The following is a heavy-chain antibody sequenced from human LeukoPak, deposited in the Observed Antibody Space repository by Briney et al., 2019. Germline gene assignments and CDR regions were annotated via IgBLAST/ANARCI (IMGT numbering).Heavy chain of an antibody. CDR2: IYTSGST. CDR3: AREVVVVATGVYYYMDV. V-gene: IGHV4-4*07. J-gene: IGHJ6*03. CDR1: GGSISSYY. Sequence: SETLSLTCTVSGGSISSYYWSWIRQPAGKGLEWIGRIYTSGSTNYNPSLKSRVTMSVDTSKNQLSLKLSSVTAADTAVYYCAREVVVVATGVYYYMDVWGKGTTVTVSS. D-gene: IGHD2-15*01.